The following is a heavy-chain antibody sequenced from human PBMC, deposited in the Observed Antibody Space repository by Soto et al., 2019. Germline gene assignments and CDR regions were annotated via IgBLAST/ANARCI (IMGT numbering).Heavy chain of an antibody. Sequence: QVQLQQWGAGLLKPSETLSLTCTVNGGSLTGYYWSWIRQPPGKGLAWIREVKDGGSTNYSPSLRGRVSISAYTSKNHFSLRRNSVTAADTAVYFCARGQEGIVATHWDQGALVTVSS. V-gene: IGHV4-34*01. D-gene: IGHD5-12*01. CDR1: GGSLTGYY. CDR3: ARGQEGIVATH. CDR2: VKDGGST. J-gene: IGHJ4*02.